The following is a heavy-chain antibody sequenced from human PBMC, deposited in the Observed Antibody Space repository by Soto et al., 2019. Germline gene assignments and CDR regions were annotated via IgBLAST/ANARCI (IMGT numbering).Heavy chain of an antibody. D-gene: IGHD3-16*01. CDR3: ARVAYDAFDI. CDR1: GFTFSDYY. Sequence: QVQLVESWGGLVKPGGSLRLSCAASGFTFSDYYMNWIRQAPGKGLEWVSYISSSRSYTNYADSVKGRFTISRDNAKNSLYLQMNSLRAEDTAVYYCARVAYDAFDIWGQGTMVTVSS. J-gene: IGHJ3*02. V-gene: IGHV3-11*05. CDR2: ISSSRSYT.